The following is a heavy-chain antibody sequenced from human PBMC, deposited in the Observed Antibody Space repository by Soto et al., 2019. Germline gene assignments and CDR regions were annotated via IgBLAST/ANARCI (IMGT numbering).Heavy chain of an antibody. CDR3: AGRSGSSDY. D-gene: IGHD3-10*01. CDR2: ISYDEIDK. CDR1: GFTFSNYT. Sequence: GESLKISCAASGFTFSNYTMHLVRQAPGKGLEWVALISYDEIDKYFADAVKGRFTISRDNSKNTLYLQMDSLRAEDTAVYYCAGRSGSSDYWGRGTLVTVSS. V-gene: IGHV3-30*04. J-gene: IGHJ4*02.